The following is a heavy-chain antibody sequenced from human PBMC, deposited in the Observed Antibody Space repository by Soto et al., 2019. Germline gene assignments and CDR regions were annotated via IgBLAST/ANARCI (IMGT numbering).Heavy chain of an antibody. D-gene: IGHD4-17*01. Sequence: SETLSLTCAVYGGSFSGYYWSWIRQPPGEGLEWIGEINHSGSTNYNPSLKSRVTISVDTSKNQFSLKLSSVTAADTAVYYCARVDGPYYFDYWGQGTLVTVSS. CDR3: ARVDGPYYFDY. V-gene: IGHV4-34*01. CDR1: GGSFSGYY. CDR2: INHSGST. J-gene: IGHJ4*02.